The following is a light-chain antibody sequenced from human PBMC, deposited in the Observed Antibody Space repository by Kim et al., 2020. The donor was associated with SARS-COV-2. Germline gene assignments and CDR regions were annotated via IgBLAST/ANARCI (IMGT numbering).Light chain of an antibody. J-gene: IGLJ3*02. CDR1: TGAVSSGSD. V-gene: IGLV7-43*01. Sequence: TLSLTRVSNTGAVSSGSDPNWFEQKPGQAPRALIYSTTSKYSWTPARFSGPLLGGKAALTMSGVQPEDEGDYYCQLHYPGGWVFGGGTKLTVL. CDR2: STT. CDR3: QLHYPGGWV.